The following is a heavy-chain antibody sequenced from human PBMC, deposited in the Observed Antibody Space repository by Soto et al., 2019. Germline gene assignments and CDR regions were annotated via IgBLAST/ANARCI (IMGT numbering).Heavy chain of an antibody. D-gene: IGHD1-1*01. V-gene: IGHV3-23*01. J-gene: IGHJ4*02. CDR2: ISGSGDDT. Sequence: QLLESGGGFVQPGGSLRLSCVASGFTFSNFAMAWVRQAPGEGLEWVSAISGSGDDTFYADSMKGRFTISRDNSKDTLYLQINSLRAEDTAVYSCANPIPKTGTTFGFWGQGTLVTVSS. CDR1: GFTFSNFA. CDR3: ANPIPKTGTTFGF.